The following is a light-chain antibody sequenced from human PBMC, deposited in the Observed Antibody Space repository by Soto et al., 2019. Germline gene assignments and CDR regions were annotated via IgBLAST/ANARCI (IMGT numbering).Light chain of an antibody. CDR3: QQYGSSAPIT. CDR2: GVS. CDR1: QSLINNN. Sequence: EILLTQSPGTLSLSPGDRATLSCRASQSLINNNLAWYQQKPGQAPRLLIYGVSSRATGIPDRFSGSGSGTDFSLTISRLEPEDFAVYYCQQYGSSAPITFGQGTRLEIK. V-gene: IGKV3-20*01. J-gene: IGKJ5*01.